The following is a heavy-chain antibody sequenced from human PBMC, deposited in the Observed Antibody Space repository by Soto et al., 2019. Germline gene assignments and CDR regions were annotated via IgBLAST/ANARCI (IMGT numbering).Heavy chain of an antibody. D-gene: IGHD3-22*01. CDR3: AHSPRFYYDSSGYYYVHYYFDY. Sequence: KESGPTLVKPTQTLTLTCTFSGFSLSTSGVGVGWIRQPPGKALEWLALIYWDDDKRYSPSLKSRLTITKDTSKNQVVLTMTNMDPVDTATYYCAHSPRFYYDSSGYYYVHYYFDYWGQGTLVTVSS. V-gene: IGHV2-5*02. J-gene: IGHJ4*02. CDR2: IYWDDDK. CDR1: GFSLSTSGVG.